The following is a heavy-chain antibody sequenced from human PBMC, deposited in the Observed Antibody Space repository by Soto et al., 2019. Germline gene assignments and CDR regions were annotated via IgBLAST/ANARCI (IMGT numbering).Heavy chain of an antibody. V-gene: IGHV4-39*01. CDR3: ARHGGKLSITGTMGNFDY. D-gene: IGHD1-20*01. Sequence: NPSETLSLTCTVSGGSISSTTYSWGWIRQPPGKGLEWIGSMYYSGTTYSNPSLQSRVTISVDTSNNQFSLKLTSVTAADTSVYYCARHGGKLSITGTMGNFDYWGQGSLVTV. CDR1: GGSISSTTYS. CDR2: MYYSGTT. J-gene: IGHJ4*02.